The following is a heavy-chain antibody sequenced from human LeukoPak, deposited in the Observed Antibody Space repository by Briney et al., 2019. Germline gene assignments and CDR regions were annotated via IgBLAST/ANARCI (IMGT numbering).Heavy chain of an antibody. CDR2: IYYSGST. CDR3: AREIRTAAGTFIDY. D-gene: IGHD6-13*01. Sequence: SETLSLTCTVSGGSISSGDYYWSWIRQPPGKGLEWIGYIYYSGSTYYNPSLKSRVTISVDTSKNQFSLKLSSVTAADTAVYYCAREIRTAAGTFIDYWGQGTLVTVSS. J-gene: IGHJ4*02. V-gene: IGHV4-30-4*02. CDR1: GGSISSGDYY.